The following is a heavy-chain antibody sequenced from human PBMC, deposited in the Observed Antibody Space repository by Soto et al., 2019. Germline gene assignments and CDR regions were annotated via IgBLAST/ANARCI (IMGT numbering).Heavy chain of an antibody. J-gene: IGHJ5*02. CDR3: ARGGRGSIVVVPAAIHP. V-gene: IGHV4-4*02. CDR1: GGSISSSNR. Sequence: SETLSLTCAVSGGSISSSNRWSWVRQPPGRGLEWIGEIYHSGSTNYNPSLKSRVTISVDESKNQFSLKLSSVTAADTAVYYCARGGRGSIVVVPAAIHPWGQGTLVTVSS. D-gene: IGHD2-2*01. CDR2: IYHSGST.